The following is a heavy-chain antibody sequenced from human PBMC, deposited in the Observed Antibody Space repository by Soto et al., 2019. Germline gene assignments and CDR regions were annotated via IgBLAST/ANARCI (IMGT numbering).Heavy chain of an antibody. J-gene: IGHJ6*02. D-gene: IGHD3-10*01. Sequence: QVQVVQSGAEVKKPGASVKVSCKASGYTFSSYAMHWVRQAPGQSLEWMGWINPGNGNTKYSQKFQGRVTITRDTSASTAYMELSSLRSEDTAVYYCARAVARGVKTIYYYYCMDVWGQGTTVTVSS. CDR2: INPGNGNT. V-gene: IGHV1-3*01. CDR1: GYTFSSYA. CDR3: ARAVARGVKTIYYYYCMDV.